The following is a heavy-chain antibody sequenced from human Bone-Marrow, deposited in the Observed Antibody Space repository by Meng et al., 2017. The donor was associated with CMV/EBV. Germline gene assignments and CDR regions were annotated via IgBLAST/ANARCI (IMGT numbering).Heavy chain of an antibody. D-gene: IGHD3-3*01. CDR1: GFTFSSYG. CDR2: IRYDGSNK. V-gene: IGHV3-30*02. Sequence: GGSLRLSCAASGFTFSSYGMHWVRQAPGKGLEWVAFIRYDGSNKYYADSVKGRFTISRDNAKNSLYLQMNSLRAGDTAVYYCARDPTDLWSGNYYGLDVWGQGTTVTVSS. J-gene: IGHJ6*02. CDR3: ARDPTDLWSGNYYGLDV.